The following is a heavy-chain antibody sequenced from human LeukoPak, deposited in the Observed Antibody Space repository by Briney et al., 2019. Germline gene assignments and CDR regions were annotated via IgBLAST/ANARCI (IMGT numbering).Heavy chain of an antibody. CDR2: IYYNGST. V-gene: IGHV4-39*01. J-gene: IGHJ4*02. Sequence: SETLSLTCTVSGGSISSSSYYWGWIRQSPGKGLEWIGSIYYNGSTYYNPSLKSRVTISVDTSKNQFSLRLTSGTGAVTAVCYCARHGRLEYCFDYWGQGTLVTVSS. CDR3: ARHGRLEYCFDY. CDR1: GGSISSSSYY.